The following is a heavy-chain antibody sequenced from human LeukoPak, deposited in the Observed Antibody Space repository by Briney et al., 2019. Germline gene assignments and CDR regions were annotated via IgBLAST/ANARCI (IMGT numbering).Heavy chain of an antibody. V-gene: IGHV4-34*01. CDR1: GGSFSGYY. J-gene: IGHJ6*02. Sequence: SETLSLTCAVYGGSFSGYYWSWIRQPPGKGLEWIGEINHSGSTNYNPSLKSRVTISVDTSKNQFSLKLSSVTAADTAVYYCARGPSIVGATPRKYYYYYGMDVWGQGTTVTVSS. D-gene: IGHD1-26*01. CDR2: INHSGST. CDR3: ARGPSIVGATPRKYYYYYGMDV.